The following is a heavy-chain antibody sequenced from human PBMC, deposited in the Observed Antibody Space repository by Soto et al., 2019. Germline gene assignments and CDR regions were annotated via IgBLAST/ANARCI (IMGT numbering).Heavy chain of an antibody. D-gene: IGHD5-18*01. CDR3: AREPPDGYRFDY. CDR2: IRPTYGNT. J-gene: IGHJ4*02. CDR1: GFTFTSYN. Sequence: VLVRVSCRGSGFTFTSYNIHWMRQAPGQGLEWIGIIRPTYGNTEYAQAFQGRVSINRDTATSTVYMELSSLKSEDTAVFYCAREPPDGYRFDYWGQGAQVTVSS. V-gene: IGHV1-46*03.